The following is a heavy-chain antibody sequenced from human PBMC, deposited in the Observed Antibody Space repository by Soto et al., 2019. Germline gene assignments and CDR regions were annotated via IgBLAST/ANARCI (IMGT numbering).Heavy chain of an antibody. D-gene: IGHD2-2*01. CDR1: GGSISSGGYS. CDR2: IYHSGST. J-gene: IGHJ5*02. CDR3: ARLLVPAAIGDVWFDP. V-gene: IGHV4-30-2*01. Sequence: PSETLSLTCAVSGGSISSGGYSWSWIRQPPGKGLEWIGYIYHSGSTYYNPSLKSRVTISVDRSKNQFSLKLSSVTAADTAVYYCARLLVPAAIGDVWFDPWGQGTLVTVSS.